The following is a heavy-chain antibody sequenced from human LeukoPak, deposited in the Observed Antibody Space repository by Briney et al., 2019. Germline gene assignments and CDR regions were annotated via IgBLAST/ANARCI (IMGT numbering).Heavy chain of an antibody. V-gene: IGHV4-59*08. D-gene: IGHD2-15*01. Sequence: SEALSLTCSVSGGSISSSYWSWIRQPPGKGLEWIGHIYYSGNTNYNPSLGSRVTISVDTSKTQFSLKLSSVTAADTAVYYCARTSFELGYCSGGSCYFGTFDPWGQGTLVTVSS. CDR1: GGSISSSY. CDR2: IYYSGNT. CDR3: ARTSFELGYCSGGSCYFGTFDP. J-gene: IGHJ5*02.